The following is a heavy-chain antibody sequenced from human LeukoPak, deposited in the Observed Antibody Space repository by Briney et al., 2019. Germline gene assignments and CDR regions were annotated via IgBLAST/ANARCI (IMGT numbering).Heavy chain of an antibody. D-gene: IGHD2-2*01. V-gene: IGHV4-30-4*02. CDR1: GGSISSGDYY. J-gene: IGHJ5*02. Sequence: SETLSLTCTVSGGSISSGDYYWSWIRQPPGKGLEWIGYIYYSGSTYYNPSLKSRVTISVDTSKNQFSLKLSSVTAADTAVYYCARGTPSTTSYNWFDPWGQGTLVTVSS. CDR3: ARGTPSTTSYNWFDP. CDR2: IYYSGST.